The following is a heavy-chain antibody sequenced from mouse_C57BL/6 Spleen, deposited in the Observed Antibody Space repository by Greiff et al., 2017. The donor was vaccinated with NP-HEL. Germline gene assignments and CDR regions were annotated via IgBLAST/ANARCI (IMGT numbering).Heavy chain of an antibody. CDR3: ARQGGTRYYFDY. Sequence: EVKVVESGGDLVKPGGSLKLSCAASGFTFSSYGMSWVRQTPDKRLEWVATISSGGSYTYYPDSVKGRFTISRDNAKNTLYLQMSSLKSEDTAMYYCARQGGTRYYFDYWGQGTTLTVSS. V-gene: IGHV5-6*01. D-gene: IGHD3-3*01. CDR2: ISSGGSYT. CDR1: GFTFSSYG. J-gene: IGHJ2*01.